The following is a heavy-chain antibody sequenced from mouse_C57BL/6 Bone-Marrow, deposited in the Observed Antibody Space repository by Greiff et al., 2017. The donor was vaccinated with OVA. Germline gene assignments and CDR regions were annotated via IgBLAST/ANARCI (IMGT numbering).Heavy chain of an antibody. Sequence: DVMLVESGPGLAKPSQTLSLTCSVTGYSITSDYWNWIRKFPGNKLEYMGYISYSGSTYYNPSLKSRISITRDTSKNQYYLQLNSVTTEDTATYYCARTDYSNYGAMDYWGQGTSVTVSS. D-gene: IGHD2-5*01. J-gene: IGHJ4*01. CDR3: ARTDYSNYGAMDY. CDR2: ISYSGST. V-gene: IGHV3-8*01. CDR1: GYSITSDY.